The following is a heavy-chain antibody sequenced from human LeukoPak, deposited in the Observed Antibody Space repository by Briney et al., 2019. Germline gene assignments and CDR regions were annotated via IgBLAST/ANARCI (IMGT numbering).Heavy chain of an antibody. J-gene: IGHJ5*02. V-gene: IGHV1-2*02. CDR1: GYTFTGYY. Sequence: ASVKVSCKASGYTFTGYYMHWVRQAPGQGLEWMGWINPNSGGTNYAQKFQGRVTMTRDTSISTAYMELSRLRSDDTAVYYCARADYYGSGSYYSSWFDPWGQGTLVTVSS. CDR2: INPNSGGT. CDR3: ARADYYGSGSYYSSWFDP. D-gene: IGHD3-10*01.